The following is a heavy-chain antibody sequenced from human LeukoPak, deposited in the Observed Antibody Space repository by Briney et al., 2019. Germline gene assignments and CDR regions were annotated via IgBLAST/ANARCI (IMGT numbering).Heavy chain of an antibody. D-gene: IGHD4/OR15-4a*01. J-gene: IGHJ4*02. V-gene: IGHV3-48*01. CDR2: ISSSSSTI. Sequence: GRSLRLSCAASGFTFSSYSMNWVRQAPGKGLDWVSYISSSSSTIYYADSVKGRFTISRDNAKNSLYLQMNSLRVEDTAVYFCARDPGAFPYFFDCWGQGTLVTVSS. CDR3: ARDPGAFPYFFDC. CDR1: GFTFSSYS.